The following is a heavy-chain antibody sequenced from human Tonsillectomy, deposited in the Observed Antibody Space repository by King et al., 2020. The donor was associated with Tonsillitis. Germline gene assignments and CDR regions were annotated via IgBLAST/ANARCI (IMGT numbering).Heavy chain of an antibody. J-gene: IGHJ4*02. D-gene: IGHD1-1*01. CDR1: GFTFSNYW. Sequence: VQLVESGGALVQPGGSLRLSCAASGFTFSNYWMTWVRQAPGKGLEWVANIKQGGTEKYYVDSVKGRFTISRDNAKNLLYLQMNSLRAEDTAVYYCAREIGPLFEEHFDYWGQGTLVTVSS. CDR3: AREIGPLFEEHFDY. CDR2: IKQGGTEK. V-gene: IGHV3-7*03.